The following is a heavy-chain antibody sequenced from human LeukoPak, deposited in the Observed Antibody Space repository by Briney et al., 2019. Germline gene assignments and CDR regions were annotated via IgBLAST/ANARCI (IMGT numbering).Heavy chain of an antibody. CDR1: GFTYGTYA. Sequence: GGSLRLSCAASGFTYGTYAVSWVRQAPGKGLDWVSAISDTGAATYYADSVRGRFTISRDNAKNSLYLQMNSLRAEDTAVYYCASAPLGSTRPWGQGTLVTVSS. CDR3: ASAPLGSTRP. CDR2: ISDTGAAT. J-gene: IGHJ5*02. V-gene: IGHV3-23*01. D-gene: IGHD1-26*01.